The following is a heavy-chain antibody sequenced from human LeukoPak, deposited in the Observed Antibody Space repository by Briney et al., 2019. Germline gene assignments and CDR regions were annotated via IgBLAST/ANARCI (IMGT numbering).Heavy chain of an antibody. J-gene: IGHJ4*02. CDR2: ISGSGGST. CDR1: GFAFSSYA. CDR3: AKGSSGLFDY. V-gene: IGHV3-23*01. Sequence: GGSLRLSCAASGFAFSSYAMSWVRQAPGKGLEWVSAISGSGGSTYYADSVRGRFTISRDNSKNTLYLQMNSLRAEDTAVYYCAKGSSGLFDYWGQGTLVTVSS. D-gene: IGHD3-10*01.